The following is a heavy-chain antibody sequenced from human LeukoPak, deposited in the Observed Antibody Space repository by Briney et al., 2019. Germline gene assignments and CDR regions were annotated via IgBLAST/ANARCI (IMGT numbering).Heavy chain of an antibody. CDR1: GSFTGEY. J-gene: IGHJ5*02. V-gene: IGHV1-2*02. CDR2: INPDTGGT. CDR3: ARSPYDSGSYVSAP. Sequence: ASVKVSCKASGSFTGEYVHWVRQAPGQGLEWLGWINPDTGGTNFAQKFQGRVTMAGGTSISTAYMELSRLTSDDTAVYYCARSPYDSGSYVSAPWGQGTQVTVSS. D-gene: IGHD3-10*01.